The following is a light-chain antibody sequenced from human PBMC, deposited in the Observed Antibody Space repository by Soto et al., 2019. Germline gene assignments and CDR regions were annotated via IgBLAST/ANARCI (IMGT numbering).Light chain of an antibody. V-gene: IGLV2-14*01. CDR2: EVS. CDR1: SSDVGGYNF. J-gene: IGLJ1*01. Sequence: QSALTQPASVSGSPGQSITISCTGTSSDVGGYNFVSWYQQQPGKTPKLIIYEVSNRPSGVSNRFSGSKSGNTDSLTISGLQTEDEGDYFCASYTGSLYVFGTGTKLTVL. CDR3: ASYTGSLYV.